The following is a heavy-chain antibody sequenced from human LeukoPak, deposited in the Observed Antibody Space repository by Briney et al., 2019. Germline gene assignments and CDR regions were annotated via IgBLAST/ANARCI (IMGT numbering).Heavy chain of an antibody. Sequence: SETLSLTCTVSGGSISSGGYYWSWIRQHPGKGLEWIGYIYYSGSTYYNPSLKSRVTISVDTSKNQFSLKLSSVTAADTAVYYCARGLPNYGHDAFDIWGQGTMVTVSS. CDR1: GGSISSGGYY. D-gene: IGHD4-17*01. J-gene: IGHJ3*02. CDR3: ARGLPNYGHDAFDI. CDR2: IYYSGST. V-gene: IGHV4-31*03.